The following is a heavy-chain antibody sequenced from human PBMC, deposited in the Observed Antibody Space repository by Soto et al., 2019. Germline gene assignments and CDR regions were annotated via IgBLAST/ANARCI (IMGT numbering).Heavy chain of an antibody. J-gene: IGHJ6*02. V-gene: IGHV3-72*01. D-gene: IGHD6-19*01. CDR3: AMLGGWSGGSDDMDV. Sequence: EVQLVESGGGLVQPGGSLRLSCAASGLIFSDYHMDWVRQAPGKGLEWVGRIRRKANSYTTEYAASVKGRFTISSDDSQNSLYLQMNSLKTEDTAVYYCAMLGGWSGGSDDMDVWGQGTTVPVSS. CDR1: GLIFSDYH. CDR2: IRRKANSYTT.